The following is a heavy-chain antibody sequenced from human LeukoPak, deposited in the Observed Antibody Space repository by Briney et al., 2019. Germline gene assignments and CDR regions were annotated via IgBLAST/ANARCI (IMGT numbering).Heavy chain of an antibody. Sequence: PGGSLRLSCAASGFTFSSYWMHWVRQAPGKWLVWVSRINSDGITTFYADSVKGRFTISRDNAKNTLYLQMNSLSAEDTAVYFCARGSGYAVLDYWGQGTLVTVSS. CDR3: ARGSGYAVLDY. CDR1: GFTFSSYW. CDR2: INSDGITT. D-gene: IGHD3-3*01. J-gene: IGHJ4*02. V-gene: IGHV3-74*01.